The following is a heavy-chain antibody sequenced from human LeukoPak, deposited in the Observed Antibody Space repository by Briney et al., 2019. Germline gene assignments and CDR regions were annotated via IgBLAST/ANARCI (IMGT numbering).Heavy chain of an antibody. D-gene: IGHD6-19*01. Sequence: GGSLRLSCAASGFTFSSYGMHWVRQAPGKGLEWVAFIRYDGGNKYYADSVKGRFTISRDNSKNTLYLQMNSLRAEDTAVYYCAKAARGAVAGYYWGQGTLVTVSS. CDR3: AKAARGAVAGYY. CDR1: GFTFSSYG. J-gene: IGHJ4*02. CDR2: IRYDGGNK. V-gene: IGHV3-30*02.